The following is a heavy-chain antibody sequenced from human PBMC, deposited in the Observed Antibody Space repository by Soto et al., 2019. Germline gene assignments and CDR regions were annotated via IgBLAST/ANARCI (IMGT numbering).Heavy chain of an antibody. CDR1: GYSFTSYW. CDR2: IDPSDSYT. CDR3: ARSGRTTDYYYGMDV. D-gene: IGHD1-1*01. V-gene: IGHV5-10-1*01. J-gene: IGHJ6*02. Sequence: PGESLNISCKGSGYSFTSYWISWLRQMPGKGLEWMGRIDPSDSYTNYSPSFQGHVTISADKSISTAYLQWSSLKASDTAMYYCARSGRTTDYYYGMDVWGQGTTVTVSS.